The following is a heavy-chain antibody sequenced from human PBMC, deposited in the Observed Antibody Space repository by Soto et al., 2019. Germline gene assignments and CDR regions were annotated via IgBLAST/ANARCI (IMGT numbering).Heavy chain of an antibody. CDR1: GFTFSTYA. CDR2: ISASGVST. J-gene: IGHJ5*02. V-gene: IGHV3-23*01. CDR3: TRDARYNAVSYSAT. D-gene: IGHD1-20*01. Sequence: PGGSLRVSCAASGFTFSTYAMTWVRQDPGKGLEWVSAISASGVSTYYADSVKGRFTISRDNSKNTLYLQMNSLKTEDTAVYYCTRDARYNAVSYSATWGQGTLVTVSS.